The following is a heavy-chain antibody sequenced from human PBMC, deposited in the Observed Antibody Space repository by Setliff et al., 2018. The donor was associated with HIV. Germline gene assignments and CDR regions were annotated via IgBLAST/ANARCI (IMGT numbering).Heavy chain of an antibody. CDR3: ARDRYYDSSGYYWFDAFDI. Sequence: ASVKVSCKASGYTFTGYYMHWVRQAPGQGLEWMGWINPNSGGTNYAQKFQGRVTMTRDTSISTAYVELSRLRFDDTAVYYCARDRYYDSSGYYWFDAFDIWGQGTMVTVSS. J-gene: IGHJ3*02. V-gene: IGHV1-2*02. CDR2: INPNSGGT. D-gene: IGHD3-22*01. CDR1: GYTFTGYY.